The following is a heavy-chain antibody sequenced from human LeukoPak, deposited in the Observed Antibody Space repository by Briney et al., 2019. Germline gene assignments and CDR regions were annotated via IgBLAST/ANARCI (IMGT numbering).Heavy chain of an antibody. CDR2: IIPILGIA. D-gene: IGHD3-22*01. CDR3: ARDSSGYVGEVY. CDR1: GGTFSSYA. V-gene: IGHV1-69*04. Sequence: SVKFSCKASGGTFSSYAISWVRQAPGQGLEWMGRIIPILGIANYAQKLQGRVTITADKSTSTAYMELSSLRSEDTAVYYCARDSSGYVGEVYWGQGTLVTVSS. J-gene: IGHJ4*02.